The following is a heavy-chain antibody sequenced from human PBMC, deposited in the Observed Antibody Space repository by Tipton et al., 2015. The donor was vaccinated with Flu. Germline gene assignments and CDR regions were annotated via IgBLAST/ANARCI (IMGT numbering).Heavy chain of an antibody. V-gene: IGHV4-39*07. CDR1: GGSISSSSYY. J-gene: IGHJ4*02. CDR2: IYYSGST. D-gene: IGHD3-10*01. Sequence: LRLSCTVSGGSISSSSYYWGWIRQPPGKGLEWIGSIYYSGSTYYNPSLKSRVTISVDTSKNQFSLKLSSVTAADTAVYYCARVNHYYGSGSYYTLDYWGQGTLVTVSS. CDR3: ARVNHYYGSGSYYTLDY.